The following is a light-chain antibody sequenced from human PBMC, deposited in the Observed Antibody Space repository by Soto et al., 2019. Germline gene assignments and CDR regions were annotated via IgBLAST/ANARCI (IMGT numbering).Light chain of an antibody. CDR2: GAS. J-gene: IGKJ3*01. CDR3: QHYGTSAL. V-gene: IGKV3-20*01. CDR1: ESVSTSY. Sequence: EIVLTQSPGTLSLSPGERATLSCRASESVSTSYLAWYLQKPGQAPRLLIYGASGRATGIPDRFSVSASGTDFTLTISRLEPEDFAVYYCQHYGTSALFGPGTKVDIK.